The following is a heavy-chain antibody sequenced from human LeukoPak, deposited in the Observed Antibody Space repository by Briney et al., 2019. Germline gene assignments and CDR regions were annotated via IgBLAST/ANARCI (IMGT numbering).Heavy chain of an antibody. J-gene: IGHJ4*02. CDR3: ARDRRYYASGSFFDY. D-gene: IGHD3-10*01. CDR1: GGXISSGGYY. Sequence: SETLSLTCTVSGGXISSGGYYWSWIRQHPGKGLEWIGYIYYSGSTYYNPSLKSRVTISVDTSKNQFSLKLSSVTAADTAVYYCARDRRYYASGSFFDYWGQGTLVTVSS. V-gene: IGHV4-31*03. CDR2: IYYSGST.